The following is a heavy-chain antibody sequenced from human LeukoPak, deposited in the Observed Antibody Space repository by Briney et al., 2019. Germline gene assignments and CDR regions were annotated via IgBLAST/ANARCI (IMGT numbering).Heavy chain of an antibody. CDR1: GGTFSMFT. J-gene: IGHJ4*02. CDR2: ITPIFGTA. D-gene: IGHD3-22*01. Sequence: GSSVKVSCKASGGTFSMFTISWVRQAPGQGFEWMGGITPIFGTANFAQKFQGRVSITADESTSTAFMELSSLRSEDTAVYYCAREWGLESSGYYYAYWGQGTLVTVSS. CDR3: AREWGLESSGYYYAY. V-gene: IGHV1-69*01.